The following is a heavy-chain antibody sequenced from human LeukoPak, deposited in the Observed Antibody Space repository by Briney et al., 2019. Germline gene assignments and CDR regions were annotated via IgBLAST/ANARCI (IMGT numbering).Heavy chain of an antibody. CDR3: ARGAVAGIGYFDY. CDR1: GFTFSSYS. Sequence: GGSLRLSCAASGFTFSSYSMNWVRQAPGKGLEWVSSISSSSSYIYYADSVKGRFTISRDNAKNSLYLQMNSLRAEDTAVYYCARGAVAGIGYFDYWGQGTLVTVSS. D-gene: IGHD6-19*01. CDR2: ISSSSSYI. V-gene: IGHV3-21*01. J-gene: IGHJ4*02.